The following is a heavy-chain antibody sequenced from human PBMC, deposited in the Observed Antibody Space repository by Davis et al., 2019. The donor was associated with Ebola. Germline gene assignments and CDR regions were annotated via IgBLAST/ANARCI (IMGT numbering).Heavy chain of an antibody. CDR3: ADDSSGLYYYGMDV. CDR2: IIPILGIA. Sequence: SVKVSCKASGGTFSSYAISWVRQAPGQGLEWMGRIIPILGIANYAQKFQGRVTITADKSTSTAYMELSSLRSEDTAVYYCADDSSGLYYYGMDVWGQGTTVTVSS. CDR1: GGTFSSYA. J-gene: IGHJ6*02. V-gene: IGHV1-69*04. D-gene: IGHD3-22*01.